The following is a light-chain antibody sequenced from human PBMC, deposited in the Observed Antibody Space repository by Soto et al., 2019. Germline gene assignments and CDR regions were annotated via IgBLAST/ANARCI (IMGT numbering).Light chain of an antibody. J-gene: IGKJ1*01. CDR3: LQDYTYFWM. V-gene: IGKV2-28*01. Sequence: DIVMTQSPLSVPVTPGEPAAISCMSSQSLLHSNGYNYLDWYLQKPGKAPKLLIYGASSLQGGVSSRFSGSGFGTDFTLTISSLQPEDSATYYCLQDYTYFWMFGQGTKVDIK. CDR2: GAS. CDR1: QSLLHSNGYNY.